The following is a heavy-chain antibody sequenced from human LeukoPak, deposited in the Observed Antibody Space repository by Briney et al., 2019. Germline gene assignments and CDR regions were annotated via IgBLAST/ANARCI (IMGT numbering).Heavy chain of an antibody. CDR3: ARADCSSSTCYLRRSWFDP. V-gene: IGHV3-21*01. J-gene: IGHJ5*02. CDR1: GFSFNYYD. Sequence: PGGSLKLSCAGSGFSFNYYDMNWVRQAPGKGLEWVSSISPKSDFIYYSDSVRDRFTISRDNPENSLYLQMNSLRAEDTAVYYCARADCSSSTCYLRRSWFDPWGQGTLVTVSS. D-gene: IGHD2-2*01. CDR2: ISPKSDFI.